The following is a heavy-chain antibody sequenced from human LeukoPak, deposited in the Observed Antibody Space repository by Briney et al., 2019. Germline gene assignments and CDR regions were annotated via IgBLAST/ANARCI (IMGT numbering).Heavy chain of an antibody. D-gene: IGHD2-2*01. Sequence: ASVKVSCKASGYTFTGYYMHWVRQAPGQGLEWMGWINPNSGGTNYAQKFQGRATMTRDTSISTAYMELSRLRSDDTAVYYCARDFDCSSTSCYGTFDYWGQGTLVTVSS. J-gene: IGHJ4*02. CDR1: GYTFTGYY. CDR2: INPNSGGT. CDR3: ARDFDCSSTSCYGTFDY. V-gene: IGHV1-2*02.